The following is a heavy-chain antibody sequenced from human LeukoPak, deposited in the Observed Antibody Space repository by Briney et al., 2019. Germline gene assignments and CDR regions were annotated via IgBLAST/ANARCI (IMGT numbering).Heavy chain of an antibody. V-gene: IGHV3-30*18. CDR1: GFTFSSSG. CDR3: AKDGSSYYYFGMGV. CDR2: ISYDGSNK. D-gene: IGHD1-26*01. J-gene: IGHJ6*02. Sequence: PGRSLRLSCAASGFTFSSSGMHWVRHAPGKGLEWVAVISYDGSNKYYADSVKGRFTISRDNSKITLYLQMSSLRAEDTAVYYCAKDGSSYYYFGMGVWGQGTTVAVSS.